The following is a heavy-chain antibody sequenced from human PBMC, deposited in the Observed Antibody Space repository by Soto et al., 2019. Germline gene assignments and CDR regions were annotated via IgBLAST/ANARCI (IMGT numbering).Heavy chain of an antibody. D-gene: IGHD3-3*01. V-gene: IGHV1-24*01. CDR3: ATVRPPYGYYDFWSGYHYNWFDP. CDR2: FDTEDGET. J-gene: IGHJ5*02. CDR1: GYTLTELS. Sequence: GASVKVSCKVSGYTLTELSMHWVRQAPGKGLEWMGGFDTEDGETIYAQKFQGRVTMTEDTSTDTAYMELSSLRSEDTAVYYCATVRPPYGYYDFWSGYHYNWFDPWGQGTLVTV.